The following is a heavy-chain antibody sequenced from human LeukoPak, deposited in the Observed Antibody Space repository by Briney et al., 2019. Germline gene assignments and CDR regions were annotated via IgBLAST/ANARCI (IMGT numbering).Heavy chain of an antibody. CDR1: GXTFDDYA. J-gene: IGHJ2*01. CDR3: AKVYSGDWYFAL. CDR2: ITGDGGIT. V-gene: IGHV3-43*02. D-gene: IGHD5-18*01. Sequence: GGSLRLSCAASGXTFDDYAMHWVRQAPGKGLEWVSLITGDGGITYYADSVKGRFTISRDNSKNSLYLQMNGLRTEDTALYYCAKVYSGDWYFALWGRGSLVTVSS.